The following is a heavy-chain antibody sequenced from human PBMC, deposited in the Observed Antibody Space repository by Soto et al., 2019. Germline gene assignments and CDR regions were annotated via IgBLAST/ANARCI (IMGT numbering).Heavy chain of an antibody. Sequence: SAPTLVNPTQTLTLTCTFSGFSLNTPEMRVTWIRQAPGKALEWLARIDWDDDKFYSPTLETRLTISKDTSKNQVVLTMTNVVHVDKARYYCGRSAGYNFGYGLNWGPGPLVTVSS. D-gene: IGHD5-18*01. CDR3: GRSAGYNFGYGLN. V-gene: IGHV2-70*04. J-gene: IGHJ4*02. CDR2: IDWDDDK. CDR1: GFSLNTPEMR.